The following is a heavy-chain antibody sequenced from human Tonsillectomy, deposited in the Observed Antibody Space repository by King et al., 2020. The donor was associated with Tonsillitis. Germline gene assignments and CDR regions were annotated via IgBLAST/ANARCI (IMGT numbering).Heavy chain of an antibody. Sequence: VQLVESGGGLVQPGGSLRLSCAASGFTFSSYWMSWVRQAPGKGLEWVANIKQDGNEKYYMASVKGRFTISRDNAKNSLYLQMNSLRVEDTAIYYCARGLPKAAAEHSWFDPWAQGTLVTVSS. CDR3: ARGLPKAAAEHSWFDP. CDR2: IKQDGNEK. V-gene: IGHV3-7*01. J-gene: IGHJ5*02. D-gene: IGHD6-13*01. CDR1: GFTFSSYW.